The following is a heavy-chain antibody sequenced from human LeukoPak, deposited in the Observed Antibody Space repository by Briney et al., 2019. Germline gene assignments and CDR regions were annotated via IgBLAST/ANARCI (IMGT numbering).Heavy chain of an antibody. V-gene: IGHV3-53*01. CDR1: GFIVSSNY. CDR2: IYSGGST. D-gene: IGHD3-3*01. Sequence: PGGSLRLSCAVSGFIVSSNYMSWVRQAPGKGLEWVSVIYSGGSTYYADSVRGRFTISRDNSKNTLYLQMNSLRAEDTAVYYCARSYYDFWSGYWHFDYWGQGTLVTVSS. CDR3: ARSYYDFWSGYWHFDY. J-gene: IGHJ4*02.